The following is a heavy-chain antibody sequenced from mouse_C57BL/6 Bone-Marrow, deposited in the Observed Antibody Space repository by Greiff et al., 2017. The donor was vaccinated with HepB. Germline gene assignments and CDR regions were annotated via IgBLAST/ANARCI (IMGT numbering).Heavy chain of an antibody. D-gene: IGHD1-1*01. V-gene: IGHV5-9-1*02. Sequence: EVKLMESGEGLVKPGGSLKLSCAASGFTFSSYAMSWVRQTPEKRLEWVAYISSGGDYIYYADTVKGRFTISRANARNTLYLQMSSLKSEDTAMYYCTRERIYYYGSSYWYFDVWGTGTTVTVSS. CDR3: TRERIYYYGSSYWYFDV. J-gene: IGHJ1*03. CDR1: GFTFSSYA. CDR2: ISSGGDYI.